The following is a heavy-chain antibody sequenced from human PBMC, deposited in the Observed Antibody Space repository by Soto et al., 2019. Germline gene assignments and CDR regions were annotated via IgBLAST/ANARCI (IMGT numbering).Heavy chain of an antibody. CDR3: TKHDDHGPD. CDR1: GFTFANYP. D-gene: IGHD1-1*01. Sequence: GGSLGLSCATSGFTFANYPMSWVRQAPGKGPEWLGFIRSQAYGGTADYAASVEGRFTISRDDSTSIAYLQMDNLKTEDTAVYYCTKHDDHGPDCGQGTLVTVSS. J-gene: IGHJ4*02. V-gene: IGHV3-49*04. CDR2: IRSQAYGGTA.